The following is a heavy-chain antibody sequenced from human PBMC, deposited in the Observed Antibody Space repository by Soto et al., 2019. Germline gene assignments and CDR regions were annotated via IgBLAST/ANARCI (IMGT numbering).Heavy chain of an antibody. CDR2: IYYSGST. CDR3: ARDKITGLFDY. V-gene: IGHV4-59*12. CDR1: GGSISSYY. Sequence: SETLSLTCTVSGGSISSYYWSWIRQPPGKGLEWIGYIYYSGSTNYNPSLKSRVTISVDTSKNQFSPKLTSVTAADTALYYCARDKITGLFDYWGQGTLVTVSS. J-gene: IGHJ4*02. D-gene: IGHD2-8*02.